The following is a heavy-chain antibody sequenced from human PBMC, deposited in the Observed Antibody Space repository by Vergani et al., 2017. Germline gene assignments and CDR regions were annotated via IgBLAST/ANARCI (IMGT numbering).Heavy chain of an antibody. J-gene: IGHJ4*02. CDR2: VEDSGYF. CDR3: ARSIVRRNPPDYFDN. CDR1: GGSLSGYY. D-gene: IGHD1-14*01. V-gene: IGHV4-59*01. Sequence: QVQLQESGPGLVRPSETLSLTCTVSGGSLSGYYWNWILPTPWEGLEWIGYVEDSGYFNYNPSLKTRVSMSSDTSNNQFSLMLSSVTVADTAVYYCARSIVRRNPPDYFDNWGQGTLVTVSS.